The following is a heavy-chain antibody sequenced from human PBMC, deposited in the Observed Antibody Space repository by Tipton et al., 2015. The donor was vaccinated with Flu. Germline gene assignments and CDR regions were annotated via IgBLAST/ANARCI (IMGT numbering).Heavy chain of an antibody. CDR2: INHSGST. CDR3: ARAGSYDYVWGIEFDY. D-gene: IGHD3-16*01. CDR1: GGSISSYY. Sequence: LRLSCTVSGGSISSYYWSWIRQPPGKGLEWIGEINHSGSTNYNPSLKSRVTISVDTSKNQFSLKLSSVTAADTAVYYCARAGSYDYVWGIEFDYWGQGTLVTVSS. V-gene: IGHV4-34*01. J-gene: IGHJ4*02.